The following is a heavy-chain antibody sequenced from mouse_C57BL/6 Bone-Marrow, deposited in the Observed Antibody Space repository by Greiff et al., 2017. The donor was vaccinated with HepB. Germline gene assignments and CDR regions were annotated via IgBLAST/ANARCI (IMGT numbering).Heavy chain of an antibody. D-gene: IGHD2-4*01. J-gene: IGHJ2*01. Sequence: QVQLQQPGAELVKPGASVKLSCKASGYTFTSYWMQWVKQRPGQGLEWIGEIDPSDSYTNYNQKFKGKATLTVDTSSSTAYMQLSSLTSEDSAVYYCARQGYYDYDDYFDYWGQGTTLTVSS. CDR1: GYTFTSYW. V-gene: IGHV1-50*01. CDR2: IDPSDSYT. CDR3: ARQGYYDYDDYFDY.